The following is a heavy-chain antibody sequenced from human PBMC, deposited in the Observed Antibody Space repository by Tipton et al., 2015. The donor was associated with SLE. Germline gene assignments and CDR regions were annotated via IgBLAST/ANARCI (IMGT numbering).Heavy chain of an antibody. CDR1: GDSMNSGVYY. D-gene: IGHD2-21*01. V-gene: IGHV4-61*02. CDR2: IFSSGNT. J-gene: IGHJ4*02. CDR3: AREGISYCGGDCHGSFDY. Sequence: TLSLTCTVSGDSMNSGVYYWSWLRQPAGKGLEWIGRIFSSGNTIYNPSLKSRVTISEDTSKSQFSLRLSSVTAADPAVYYCAREGISYCGGDCHGSFDYWGQGSLVTVSS.